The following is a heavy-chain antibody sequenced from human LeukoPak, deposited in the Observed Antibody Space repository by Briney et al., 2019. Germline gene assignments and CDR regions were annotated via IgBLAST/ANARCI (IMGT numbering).Heavy chain of an antibody. CDR3: ARGGRNWFDP. D-gene: IGHD1-1*01. V-gene: IGHV4-59*01. J-gene: IGHJ5*02. CDR1: GGSISSYY. CDR2: IYYSGST. Sequence: SETLSLTCTVSGGSISSYYWSWFRQPPGKGLEWIGYIYYSGSTNYNPSLKSRVTISVDTSKNQFSLKLSSVTAADTAVYYCARGGRNWFDPWGQGTLVTVSS.